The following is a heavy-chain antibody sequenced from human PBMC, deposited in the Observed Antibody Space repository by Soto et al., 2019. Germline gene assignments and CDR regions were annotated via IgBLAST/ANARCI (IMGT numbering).Heavy chain of an antibody. V-gene: IGHV4-4*02. Sequence: PSETLSLTCAVSGGSISSSNWWSWVRQPPGKGLEWIGEIYHSGSTNYNPSLKSRVTISVDKSKNQFSLKLSSVTAADTAVYYCAREVGYSSGWYSGGPYCFDYWGQGTLVTVSS. D-gene: IGHD6-19*01. CDR3: AREVGYSSGWYSGGPYCFDY. CDR1: GGSISSSNW. CDR2: IYHSGST. J-gene: IGHJ4*02.